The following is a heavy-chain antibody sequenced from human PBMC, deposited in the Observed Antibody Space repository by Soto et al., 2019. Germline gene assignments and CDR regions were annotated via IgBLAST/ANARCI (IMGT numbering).Heavy chain of an antibody. CDR1: GGSISSYD. Sequence: PSETLSLTCTVSGGSISSYDWSWIRRPPGKGLEWIGYIYYSGSTNYNPSLKSRVTISVDTSKNQFSLKLSSVTAADTAVYYCARDTVVPAATVGYYGMDVWGQGTTVTVSS. CDR3: ARDTVVPAATVGYYGMDV. CDR2: IYYSGST. D-gene: IGHD2-2*01. J-gene: IGHJ6*02. V-gene: IGHV4-59*12.